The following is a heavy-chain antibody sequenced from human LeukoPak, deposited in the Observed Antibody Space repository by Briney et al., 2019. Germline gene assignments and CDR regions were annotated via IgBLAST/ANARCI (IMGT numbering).Heavy chain of an antibody. CDR2: IYTSGST. D-gene: IGHD4-17*01. CDR3: AREGGGMIRSLGLRSSPKPGPLDY. Sequence: SETLSLTCTVSDDSIGDYYWSWIRQSAGKGLEWIGRIYTSGSTNYNPSLKSRVTMSVDTSKNQFSLKLSSVTAADTAVYYCAREGGGMIRSLGLRSSPKPGPLDYWGQGTLVTVSS. V-gene: IGHV4-4*07. J-gene: IGHJ4*02. CDR1: DDSIGDYY.